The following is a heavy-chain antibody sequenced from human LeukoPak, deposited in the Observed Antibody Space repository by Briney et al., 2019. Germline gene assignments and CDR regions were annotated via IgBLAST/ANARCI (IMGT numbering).Heavy chain of an antibody. CDR1: CGTFISYA. J-gene: IGHJ3*02. CDR3: ARSSILVGATRYGAFDI. V-gene: IGHV1-69*05. D-gene: IGHD1-26*01. Sequence: GASVKVSFKASCGTFISYAISWVRQAPGQGLEWMGGIIPIFGTANYAQKFQGRVTITTDESTSTAYMELSSLRSEDTAVYYCARSSILVGATRYGAFDIWGQGTMVTVSS. CDR2: IIPIFGTA.